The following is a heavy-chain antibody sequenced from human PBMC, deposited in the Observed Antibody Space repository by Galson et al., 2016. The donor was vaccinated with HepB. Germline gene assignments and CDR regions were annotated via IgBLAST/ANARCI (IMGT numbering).Heavy chain of an antibody. CDR2: XSAYNGXT. V-gene: IGHV1-18*01. CDR1: GXXFTXXX. J-gene: IGHJ1*01. D-gene: IGHD3-10*02. CDR3: ARSVRGVMEN. Sequence: SVXXSCKASGXXFTXXXISXXXQAXXQGLXWMGWXSAYNGXTNYTQKLQGRVTMTTDTSTSTAYMELRSLRSDDTAVYYCARSVRGVMENWGQGTLVTVSS.